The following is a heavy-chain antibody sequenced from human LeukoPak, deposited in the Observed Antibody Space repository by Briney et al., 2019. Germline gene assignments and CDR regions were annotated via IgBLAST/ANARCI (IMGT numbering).Heavy chain of an antibody. CDR1: GFTFSRYG. Sequence: GGSLRLSCAASGFTFSRYGMHWVRQAPGKGLEWVAFIRYDESNKFYADSVKGRFTISRDNAQNSLYLQMNSLRAEDTAVYYCARDGEAAKVSDAFDIWGQGTMVTVSS. CDR3: ARDGEAAKVSDAFDI. J-gene: IGHJ3*02. CDR2: IRYDESNK. D-gene: IGHD5-18*01. V-gene: IGHV3-30*02.